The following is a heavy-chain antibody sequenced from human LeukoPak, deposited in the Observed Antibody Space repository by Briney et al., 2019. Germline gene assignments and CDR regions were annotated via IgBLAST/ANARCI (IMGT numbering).Heavy chain of an antibody. V-gene: IGHV4-59*01. CDR2: IYYSGST. CDR3: ARAGLTGRYNWFDP. D-gene: IGHD1-20*01. CDR1: GGSISNSY. Sequence: SETLSLTCTVSGGSISNSYWSWIRQPPGKGLEWIGYIYYSGSTNYNPSLKSRVTISVDTSKNQFSLKLSSVTAADTAVYYCARAGLTGRYNWFDPWGQGTLVTVSS. J-gene: IGHJ5*02.